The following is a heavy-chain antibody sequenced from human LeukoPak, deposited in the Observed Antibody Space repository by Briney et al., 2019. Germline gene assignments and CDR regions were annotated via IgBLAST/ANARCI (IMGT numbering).Heavy chain of an antibody. V-gene: IGHV4-34*01. CDR3: ARGYGYSYGYYNY. Sequence: SETLSLTCAVYGGSFSGYYWSWIRQPSGKGLEWIGEINHSGSTNYNPSLKSRVTISVDTSKNQFSLRLSSVTAADTAVYYCARGYGYSYGYYNYWGQGTLVTVSS. CDR2: INHSGST. CDR1: GGSFSGYY. J-gene: IGHJ4*02. D-gene: IGHD5-18*01.